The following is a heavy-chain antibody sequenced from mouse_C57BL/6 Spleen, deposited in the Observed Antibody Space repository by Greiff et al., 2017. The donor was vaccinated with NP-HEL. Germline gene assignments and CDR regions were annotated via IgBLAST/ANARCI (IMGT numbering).Heavy chain of an antibody. CDR3: ARWLFCAMDD. CDR2: IWPGGGT. J-gene: IGHJ4*01. CDR1: GFSLTSYA. V-gene: IGHV2-9-1*01. D-gene: IGHD2-2*01. Sequence: VHLVESGPGLVAPSQSLSITCTVSGFSLTSYAISWVRQPPGKGLEWLGVIWPGGGTNHNSALKSSPTIIKDNSKSQDVLKTIRLQTDDTARYCCARWLFCAMDDWGQGTSVTVSS.